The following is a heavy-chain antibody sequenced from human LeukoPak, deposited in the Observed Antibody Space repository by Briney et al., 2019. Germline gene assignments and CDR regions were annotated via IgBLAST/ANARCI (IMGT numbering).Heavy chain of an antibody. CDR2: IYYSGRP. V-gene: IGHV4-39*07. CDR3: ARDPASGSFDY. J-gene: IGHJ4*02. Sequence: SETLSLTCTVSGGSISSNTYYWGWIRQPPGKGLDWIGSIYYSGRPYYNPSLKSRVTISLDTSKNQFSLRLSSVTAADTAVYYCARDPASGSFDYWGQGNLVTVSS. CDR1: GGSISSNTYY. D-gene: IGHD3-10*01.